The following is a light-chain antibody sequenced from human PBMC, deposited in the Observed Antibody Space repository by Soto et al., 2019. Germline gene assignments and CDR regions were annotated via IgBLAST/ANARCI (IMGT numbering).Light chain of an antibody. CDR1: RSIRND. V-gene: IGKV1-6*02. CDR2: SAS. Sequence: IQMTQSPSSLSASVGDRVTLTCRSSRSIRNDLAWYQQRPGKAPRLLVYSASSLAPGAPSRFSGSGSGTDFTITISGLQPEDFASYYCLQDYDYPYTFGQGTTLDIK. CDR3: LQDYDYPYT. J-gene: IGKJ2*01.